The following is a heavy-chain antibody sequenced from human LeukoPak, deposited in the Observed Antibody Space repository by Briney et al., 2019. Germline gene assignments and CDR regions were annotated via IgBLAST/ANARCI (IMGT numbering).Heavy chain of an antibody. CDR3: ARGGSAAKYYFDS. CDR1: NDSISPLY. CDR2: IFYSGTT. J-gene: IGHJ4*02. D-gene: IGHD6-13*01. Sequence: PSETLSLTCTVSNDSISPLYWGWIRQPPGKGLEFIGYIFYSGTTNFNPSLKSRVTLSVDTSKNQFSLRLSSVTAADTAVYYCARGGSAAKYYFDSWGQGTLVTVSS. V-gene: IGHV4-59*11.